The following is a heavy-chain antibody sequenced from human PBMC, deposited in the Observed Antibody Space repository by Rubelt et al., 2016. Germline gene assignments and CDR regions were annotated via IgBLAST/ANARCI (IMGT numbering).Heavy chain of an antibody. D-gene: IGHD3-22*01. V-gene: IGHV3-30*04. CDR2: ISYDGSNK. J-gene: IGHJ6*02. CDR1: GFTFSSYA. CDR3: AIDPPYYYDSSGYYNYYGMDV. Sequence: VQLVESGGGLVQPGGSLRLSCAASGFTFSSYAMSWVRQAPGKGLEWVAVISYDGSNKYYADSVKGRFTISRNSSKNTRYLQMNSLRAEDTAVYYCAIDPPYYYDSSGYYNYYGMDVWGQGTTVTVSS.